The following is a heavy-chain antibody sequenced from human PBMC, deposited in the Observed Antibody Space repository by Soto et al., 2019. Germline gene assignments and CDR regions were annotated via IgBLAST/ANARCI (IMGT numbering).Heavy chain of an antibody. V-gene: IGHV3-23*01. CDR1: GFTFSSYA. CDR2: ISGGGDNT. J-gene: IGHJ4*02. D-gene: IGHD3-22*01. Sequence: EVQLLESGGGLVQPGGSLRLSCAASGFTFSSYAMSWVRQAPGKGLEWVSAISGGGDNTYSADSVKGRFTISRDNSKNTLYLQMNSLRAEDTAVYYCVRVDPSDSAWLPGDYWGQGTLVTVAS. CDR3: VRVDPSDSAWLPGDY.